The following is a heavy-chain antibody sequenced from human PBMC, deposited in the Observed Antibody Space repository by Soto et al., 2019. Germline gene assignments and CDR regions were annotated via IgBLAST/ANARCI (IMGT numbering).Heavy chain of an antibody. CDR3: AKAKYYYDSSGYYPFDY. V-gene: IGHV3-23*01. J-gene: IGHJ4*02. CDR1: GFTFSSYA. CDR2: ISGSGGST. Sequence: GGSLRLSCAASGFTFSSYAMSWVRQAPGKGLEWVSAISGSGGSTYYADSVKGRFTISRDNSQNTLYLQMNSLRGEDTAVYYCAKAKYYYDSSGYYPFDYWGQGALVTVS. D-gene: IGHD3-22*01.